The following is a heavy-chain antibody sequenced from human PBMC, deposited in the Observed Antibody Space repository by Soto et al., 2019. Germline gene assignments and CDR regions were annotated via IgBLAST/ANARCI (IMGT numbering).Heavy chain of an antibody. CDR3: ALDPHYYYGMDV. J-gene: IGHJ6*04. V-gene: IGHV5-10-1*01. Sequence: PGESLKISCKGSGYSFTSYWISWVRQMPGKGLEWMGRIDPSDSYTNYSPSFQGHVTISADKSISTAYLQWSSLKASDTAMYYCALDPHYYYGMDVWGKGTTVTVSS. CDR1: GYSFTSYW. CDR2: IDPSDSYT.